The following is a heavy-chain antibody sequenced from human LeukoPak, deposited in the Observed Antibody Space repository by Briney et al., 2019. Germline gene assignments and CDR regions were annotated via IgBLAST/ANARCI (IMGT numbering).Heavy chain of an antibody. J-gene: IGHJ5*02. CDR1: GYTFTGYY. CDR2: INPNSGGT. D-gene: IGHD6-13*01. Sequence: ASVKVSCKASGYTFTGYYMHWVRQAPGQGLEWMGWINPNSGGTNYAQKFQGRVTMTRDTSISTAYMELSRLRSDDTAVYYCARGWAIVQQLRCWFDPWGQGTLVTVSS. CDR3: ARGWAIVQQLRCWFDP. V-gene: IGHV1-2*02.